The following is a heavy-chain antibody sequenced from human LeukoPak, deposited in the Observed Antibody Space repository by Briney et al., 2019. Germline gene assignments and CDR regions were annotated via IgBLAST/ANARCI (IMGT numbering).Heavy chain of an antibody. CDR1: GFTFSHYW. V-gene: IGHV3-7*01. CDR3: AGRALDY. D-gene: IGHD1-26*01. J-gene: IGHJ4*02. Sequence: PGGSLRLSCAAPGFTFSHYWMSWVRQAPGKGLEWMAIINQDATEKHYADSVKGRFTISRDNTKYSMYLQMHSLRAADTAVYYGAGRALDYWGQGTLVAVSS. CDR2: INQDATEK.